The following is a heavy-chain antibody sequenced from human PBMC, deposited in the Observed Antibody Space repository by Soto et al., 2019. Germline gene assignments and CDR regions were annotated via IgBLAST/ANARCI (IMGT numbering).Heavy chain of an antibody. V-gene: IGHV1-3*01. CDR3: ARVPEDYGDYYYFDY. CDR2: INAGNGNT. D-gene: IGHD4-17*01. CDR1: GYTFTSYA. J-gene: IGHJ4*02. Sequence: ASVKVSCKASGYTFTSYAMHWVRQAPGQRLEWMGWINAGNGNTKYSQKFQGRVTITRDTSASTAYMELSSLRSEDTAVYYCARVPEDYGDYYYFDYWGQGTLVTVS.